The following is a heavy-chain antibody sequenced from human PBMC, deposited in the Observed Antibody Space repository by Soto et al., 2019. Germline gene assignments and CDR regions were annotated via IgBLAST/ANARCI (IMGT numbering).Heavy chain of an antibody. CDR2: IYWNDDK. Sequence: GPTLVNPTQTLTLTCTFSGFSLTTSGVGVGWIRQPPGKALEWLALIYWNDDKRYSPSLRGRLTITKDTSKNQVVLAMTNMDALDTATHYRAHHTLTPATHWFDPWGLGTLVTVSS. D-gene: IGHD2-2*01. J-gene: IGHJ5*02. V-gene: IGHV2-5*01. CDR1: GFSLTTSGVG. CDR3: AHHTLTPATHWFDP.